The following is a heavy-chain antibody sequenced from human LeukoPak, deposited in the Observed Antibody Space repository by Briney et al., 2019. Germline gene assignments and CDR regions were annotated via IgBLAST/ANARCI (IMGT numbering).Heavy chain of an antibody. V-gene: IGHV1-18*01. Sequence: ASVKVSCKASGYTFTSYGISWVRQAPGQGLEWMGWISAYNGNTNYAQKLQGRVTMTTDTSTSTAYMELRSLRSDDTAVYYCARVPIVVVVAAKRYWFDPWGQGTLVTVSS. D-gene: IGHD2-15*01. J-gene: IGHJ5*02. CDR2: ISAYNGNT. CDR1: GYTFTSYG. CDR3: ARVPIVVVVAAKRYWFDP.